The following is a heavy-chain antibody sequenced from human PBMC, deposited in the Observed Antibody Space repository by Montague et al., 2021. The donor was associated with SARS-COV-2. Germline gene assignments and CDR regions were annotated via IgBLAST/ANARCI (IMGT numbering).Heavy chain of an antibody. Sequence: SETLSLTCTVSGGSISGSSYYWGWIRQPPGKGREWSGSICYSGSTYYNPSLRSRVTISVDTSKNQFSLKLSSVTAADTAVYYCARVISRQNNIVVVGLYYFDYWGQGTLVTVSS. D-gene: IGHD2-15*01. CDR3: ARVISRQNNIVVVGLYYFDY. V-gene: IGHV4-39*07. J-gene: IGHJ4*02. CDR1: GGSISGSSYY. CDR2: ICYSGST.